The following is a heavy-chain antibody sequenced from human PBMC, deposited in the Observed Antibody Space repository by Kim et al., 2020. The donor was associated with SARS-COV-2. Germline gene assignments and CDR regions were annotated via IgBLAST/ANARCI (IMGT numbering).Heavy chain of an antibody. V-gene: IGHV4-4*07. D-gene: IGHD3-10*01. J-gene: IGHJ6*02. CDR2: IYASGTT. Sequence: SETLSLTCTVSGGSISTYYWSWIRQPAGKGLEWVGRIYASGTTNYNPSLKSRLIMSIDTSKNQFSLKLNSVTAADTAVVYCARGPYGSDYGMDVWGQGTTVTVSS. CDR3: ARGPYGSDYGMDV. CDR1: GGSISTYY.